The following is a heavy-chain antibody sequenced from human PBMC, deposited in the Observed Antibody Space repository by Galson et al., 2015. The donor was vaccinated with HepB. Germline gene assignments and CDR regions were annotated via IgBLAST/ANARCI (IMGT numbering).Heavy chain of an antibody. CDR1: GYSFTSYW. CDR2: IYPGDSDT. D-gene: IGHD5-12*01. J-gene: IGHJ4*02. Sequence: QSGAEVKKPGESLKISCKGSGYSFTSYWIGWVRQMPGKGLEWMGIIYPGDSDTRYSPSFQGQVTISADKSISTAYLQWSSLKASDTAMYYCARLPRSRGYSGYSNFDYWGQGTLVTVSS. V-gene: IGHV5-51*01. CDR3: ARLPRSRGYSGYSNFDY.